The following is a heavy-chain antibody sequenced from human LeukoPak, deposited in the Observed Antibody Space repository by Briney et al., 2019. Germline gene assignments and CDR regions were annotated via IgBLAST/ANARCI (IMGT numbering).Heavy chain of an antibody. Sequence: SETLSLTCTVSGGSISSGYYCWNWIRQPAGKGLEWIGRIYTSGGTNYNPSLKSRVTISLDTSKNQCSPKLTSVTAADTAVYYCARRTNGFDIWGQGTMVTVSS. CDR1: GGSISSGYYC. J-gene: IGHJ3*02. CDR2: IYTSGGT. D-gene: IGHD2-8*01. V-gene: IGHV4-61*02. CDR3: ARRTNGFDI.